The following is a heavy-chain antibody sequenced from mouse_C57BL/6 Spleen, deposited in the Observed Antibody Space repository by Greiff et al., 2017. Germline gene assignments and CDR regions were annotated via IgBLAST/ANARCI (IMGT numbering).Heavy chain of an antibody. D-gene: IGHD1-1*01. CDR2: IDPENGDT. CDR1: GFNIKDDY. Sequence: VQLKQSGAELVRPGASVKLSCTASGFNIKDDYMHWVKQRPEQGLEWIGWIDPENGDTEYASKFQGKATITADTSSNTAYLQLSSLTSGDTAVYYCTTYSLLGYWGQGTTLTGSS. V-gene: IGHV14-4*01. CDR3: TTYSLLGY. J-gene: IGHJ2*01.